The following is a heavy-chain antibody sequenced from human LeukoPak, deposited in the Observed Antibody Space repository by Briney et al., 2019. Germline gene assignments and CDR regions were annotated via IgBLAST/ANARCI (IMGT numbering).Heavy chain of an antibody. J-gene: IGHJ4*02. CDR3: TRADSSGYYPFPPFDY. V-gene: IGHV3-49*03. Sequence: GRSLRLSCTASGFTFGDYAMSWFRQAPGKGLEWVGFIRSKAYGGTTEYAASVKGRFTISRDDSKSTAYLQMNSLKTEDTAVYYCTRADSSGYYPFPPFDYWGQGTLVTVSS. CDR2: IRSKAYGGTT. CDR1: GFTFGDYA. D-gene: IGHD3-22*01.